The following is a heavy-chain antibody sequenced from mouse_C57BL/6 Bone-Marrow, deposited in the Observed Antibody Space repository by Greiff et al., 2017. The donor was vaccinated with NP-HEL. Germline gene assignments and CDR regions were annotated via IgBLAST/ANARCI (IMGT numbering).Heavy chain of an antibody. J-gene: IGHJ3*01. D-gene: IGHD1-1*01. CDR3: ARDPLHYYGSSYPFAY. V-gene: IGHV1-78*01. Sequence: QVQLQQSDAELVKPGASVKISCKVSGYTFTDHTIHWMKQRPEQGLEWIGYIYPRDGSTKYNEKFKGKATLTADKSSSTAYMQLNSLTSEDSAVYFWARDPLHYYGSSYPFAYWGQGTLVTVSA. CDR2: IYPRDGST. CDR1: GYTFTDHT.